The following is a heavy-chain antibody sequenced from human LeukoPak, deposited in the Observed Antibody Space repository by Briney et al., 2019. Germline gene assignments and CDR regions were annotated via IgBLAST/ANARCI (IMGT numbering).Heavy chain of an antibody. CDR3: ASGKGTYDYVG. D-gene: IGHD3-16*01. CDR2: IFYSGTT. Sequence: SETLSLTCTVSGGSISSYYWSWIRQPPGKGLEWIGFIFYSGTTNYNPSLKSRVTISVDTSKNQFSLKLSSVTAADTAVYYCASGKGTYDYVGWGQGTLVTVSS. CDR1: GGSISSYY. V-gene: IGHV4-59*01. J-gene: IGHJ4*02.